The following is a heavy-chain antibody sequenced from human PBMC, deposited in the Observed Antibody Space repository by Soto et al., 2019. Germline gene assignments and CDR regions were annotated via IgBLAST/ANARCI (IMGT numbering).Heavy chain of an antibody. V-gene: IGHV1-69*06. CDR2: IIPIFGTA. CDR1: GGTFSSYA. Sequence: SVQVSCKASGGTFSSYAISWVRQAPGQGLEWMGGIIPIFGTANYAQKFQGRVTITADKSTSTAYMELSSLRSEDTAVYYCAREGYCYDSSGYYYDYYWGQGTQVTVSS. D-gene: IGHD3-22*01. J-gene: IGHJ4*02. CDR3: AREGYCYDSSGYYYDYY.